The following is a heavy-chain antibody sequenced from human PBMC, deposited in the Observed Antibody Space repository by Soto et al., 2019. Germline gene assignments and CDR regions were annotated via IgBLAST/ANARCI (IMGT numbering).Heavy chain of an antibody. J-gene: IGHJ6*03. D-gene: IGHD3-16*01. CDR3: ARGTIPDYRRHMDV. Sequence: QVQLEQWGAGLLKSSETLSLTCSVFGGSFSGYYWNWIRQSPGKGLEWIAEIIHTGDTHYNPSLKSRVTVSLDTSKKQFSLSLRSVTAADTAVYYCARGTIPDYRRHMDVWGKGTTVTVSS. CDR1: GGSFSGYY. CDR2: IIHTGDT. V-gene: IGHV4-34*01.